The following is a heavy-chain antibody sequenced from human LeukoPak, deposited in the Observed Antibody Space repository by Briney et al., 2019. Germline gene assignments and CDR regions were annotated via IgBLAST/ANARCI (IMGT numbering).Heavy chain of an antibody. CDR3: STGWYLDN. V-gene: IGHV3-15*07. Sequence: PGGSLRLSCVGSGFIFSNAWMNWVRQAPGKGLEWVGRIKSKANGGTIDYAAPVNGRFTISRDDLKQTVYLQMNSLKIEDTAAYFCSTGWYLDNWGRGTLVTVSS. CDR2: IKSKANGGTI. CDR1: GFIFSNAW. D-gene: IGHD6-13*01. J-gene: IGHJ4*02.